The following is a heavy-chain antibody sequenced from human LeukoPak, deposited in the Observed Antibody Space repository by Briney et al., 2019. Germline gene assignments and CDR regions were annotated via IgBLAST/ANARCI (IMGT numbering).Heavy chain of an antibody. J-gene: IGHJ5*02. Sequence: SETLSLTCTVSGGSISNHYWSWIRHPAGRGLEWIGRIYSSGSTDYNPSLKSRVTMSVDTFKNHFSLKLSSATAADTAVYYCARDGGYCSGGSCYYWFDPWGQGTLVTVSS. CDR2: IYSSGST. CDR1: GGSISNHY. CDR3: ARDGGYCSGGSCYYWFDP. V-gene: IGHV4-4*07. D-gene: IGHD2-15*01.